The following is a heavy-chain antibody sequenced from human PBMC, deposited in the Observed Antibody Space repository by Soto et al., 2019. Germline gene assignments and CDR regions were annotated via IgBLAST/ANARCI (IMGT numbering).Heavy chain of an antibody. CDR2: IYKSATT. CDR3: ARGGALRPNGHVPLAF. D-gene: IGHD1-26*01. CDR1: GDSISNLDYF. Sequence: SETLSLTCSVSGDSISNLDYFWAWIRQPPGQALEYIGYIYKSATTYYNPSFESRVAISVDTSKSQFSLNVTSVTAADTAVYFCARGGALRPNGHVPLAFWGQGTLVTVSS. V-gene: IGHV4-30-4*01. J-gene: IGHJ4*02.